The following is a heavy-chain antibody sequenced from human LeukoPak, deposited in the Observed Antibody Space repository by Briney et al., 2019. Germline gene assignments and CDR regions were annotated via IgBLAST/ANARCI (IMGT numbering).Heavy chain of an antibody. Sequence: ASVKVSCKASGGTFSSYAISWVRQAPGQGLEWMGGIFPIFGTANYAQKFQGRVTITADKSTSTAYMELSSLRSEDTAVYYCATPRYCSSTSCYALMDWGQGTLVTVSS. V-gene: IGHV1-69*06. D-gene: IGHD2-2*01. CDR2: IFPIFGTA. CDR1: GGTFSSYA. J-gene: IGHJ4*02. CDR3: ATPRYCSSTSCYALMD.